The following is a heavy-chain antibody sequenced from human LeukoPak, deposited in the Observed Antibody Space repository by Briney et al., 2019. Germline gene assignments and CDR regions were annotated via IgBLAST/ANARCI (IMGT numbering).Heavy chain of an antibody. D-gene: IGHD3-3*01. J-gene: IGHJ6*03. CDR2: ISGSGGST. CDR1: GFTFSSYA. Sequence: AGGSLRLTCAASGFTFSSYAMSWVRQAPGKGLEWVSAISGSGGSTYYADSVKGRFTISRDNSKNTLYLQMNSLRAEDTAVYYCAKTLERFLEWLPPYYYYYMDVWGKGTTVTVSS. CDR3: AKTLERFLEWLPPYYYYYMDV. V-gene: IGHV3-23*01.